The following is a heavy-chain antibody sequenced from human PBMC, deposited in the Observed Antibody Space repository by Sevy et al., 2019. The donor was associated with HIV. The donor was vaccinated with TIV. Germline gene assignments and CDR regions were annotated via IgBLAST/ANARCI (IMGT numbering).Heavy chain of an antibody. CDR3: TTDFIAAAGLDAFDI. D-gene: IGHD6-13*01. Sequence: GGSLRLSCAASGFTFSNAWMSWVRQAPGKGLEWVGRIKSKTDGGTTDYAAPVKGRFTISRDDSKNTLYLQMNSLKTEDIAVYYCTTDFIAAAGLDAFDIWGQGTMVTVSS. CDR1: GFTFSNAW. V-gene: IGHV3-15*01. CDR2: IKSKTDGGTT. J-gene: IGHJ3*02.